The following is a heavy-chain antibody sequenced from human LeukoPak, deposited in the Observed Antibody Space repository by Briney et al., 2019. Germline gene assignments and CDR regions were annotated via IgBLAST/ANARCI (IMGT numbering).Heavy chain of an antibody. CDR1: GYTFTSYG. D-gene: IGHD3-3*01. V-gene: IGHV1-18*01. Sequence: ASVKVSCKASGYTFTSYGISWVRQAPGQGLEWMGWISAYNGSTNYAQKLQGRVTMTTDTSTSTAYMELRSLRSDDTAVYYCARYTNDFWSGYHYGYYFDYWGQGTLVTVSS. J-gene: IGHJ4*02. CDR2: ISAYNGST. CDR3: ARYTNDFWSGYHYGYYFDY.